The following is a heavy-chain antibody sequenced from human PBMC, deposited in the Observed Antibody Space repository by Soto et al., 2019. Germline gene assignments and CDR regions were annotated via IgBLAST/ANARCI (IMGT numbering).Heavy chain of an antibody. CDR1: GYTFSTYT. CDR3: ARDTVTLGPRAYDALDI. V-gene: IGHV1-3*01. CDR2: INAGSGNT. D-gene: IGHD4-17*01. J-gene: IGHJ3*02. Sequence: QAQLVQSGAEMKKPGASVKVSCKAAGYTFSTYTMNWVRQAPGQSLEWMGWINAGSGNTKYSQNFQGRVSITRDTPASTVYMALTGLKSEDTAVYYCARDTVTLGPRAYDALDIWGQGTTVTVSS.